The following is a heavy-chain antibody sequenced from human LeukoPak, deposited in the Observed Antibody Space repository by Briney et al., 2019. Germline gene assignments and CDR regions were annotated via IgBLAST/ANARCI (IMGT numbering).Heavy chain of an antibody. Sequence: GGSLRLSCAASGFTFSSYAMSWVRQAPGKGLEWVSAISGSGGSTYYADSVKGRFTISRDNSKNTLYLQMNSLRAEDTAVYYCAKDSGKQWLVCPDYWGQGTLVTVSS. CDR1: GFTFSSYA. CDR2: ISGSGGST. V-gene: IGHV3-23*01. CDR3: AKDSGKQWLVCPDY. D-gene: IGHD6-19*01. J-gene: IGHJ4*02.